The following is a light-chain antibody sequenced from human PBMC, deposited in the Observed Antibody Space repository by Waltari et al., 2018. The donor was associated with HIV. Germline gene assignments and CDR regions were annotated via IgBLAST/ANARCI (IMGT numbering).Light chain of an antibody. V-gene: IGLV7-43*01. CDR2: DID. CDR1: TGAVTRDYY. Sequence: QTVVTQEPSLTVSPGGTVTLTCASSTGAVTRDYYANWVQQKPGQAPRPLLYDIDHKHACPPARFSGSLLGGKAALTLSAVQPEDEAEYYCLLYYGGACVFGGGTKLTVL. CDR3: LLYYGGACV. J-gene: IGLJ3*02.